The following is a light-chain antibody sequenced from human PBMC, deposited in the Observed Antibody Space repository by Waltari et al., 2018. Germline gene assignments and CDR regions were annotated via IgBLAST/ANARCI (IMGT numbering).Light chain of an antibody. Sequence: DIVMTQSPDSLAVSLGERANITCKSSQSVYYNSNNKHYLAWYQQKVGQPPKLLIYWASSRESGVPDRFSGSVSGTDFTLSISSLQAEDVAVYYCQQYYTAPYSFGQGTKLEIK. J-gene: IGKJ2*03. CDR1: QSVYYNSNNKHY. CDR3: QQYYTAPYS. V-gene: IGKV4-1*01. CDR2: WAS.